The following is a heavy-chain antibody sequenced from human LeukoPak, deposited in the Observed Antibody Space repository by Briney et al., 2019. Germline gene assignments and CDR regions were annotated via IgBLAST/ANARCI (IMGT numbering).Heavy chain of an antibody. Sequence: GGSLRLSCSGSGFTFNTFAFHWVRQTPGKGLEYVSVISTDGTGTYYAGSVKGRFTVSRDNSKNTLYLQMSSLRSEDTAIYYCVKDVVPCRGGSCYSGAFDVWGRGTTVAVSS. CDR2: ISTDGTGT. CDR1: GFTFNTFA. J-gene: IGHJ3*01. V-gene: IGHV3-64D*09. CDR3: VKDVVPCRGGSCYSGAFDV. D-gene: IGHD2-15*01.